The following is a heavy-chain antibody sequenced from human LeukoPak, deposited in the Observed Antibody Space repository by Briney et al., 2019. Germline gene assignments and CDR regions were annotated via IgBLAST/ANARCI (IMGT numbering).Heavy chain of an antibody. CDR2: INNDGSST. CDR3: VIGGTYGSGS. V-gene: IGHV3-74*01. CDR1: GFTFANTW. J-gene: IGHJ4*02. Sequence: GGSLRLSCAASGFTFANTWMHWVRQAPGKGPVWVSIINNDGSSTNYADSVKGRFTISRDNAKNTLYLQMNSPRDEDTAVYYCVIGGTYGSGSWGQGTLVTVSS. D-gene: IGHD3-10*01.